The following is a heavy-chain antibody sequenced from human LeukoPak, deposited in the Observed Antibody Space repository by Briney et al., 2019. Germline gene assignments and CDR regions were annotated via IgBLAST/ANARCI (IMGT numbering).Heavy chain of an antibody. Sequence: SETLSLTCAVYGGSFSGYYWSWIRQPPGKGLEWIGYIYYSGSTNYNPSLKGRVTISVDTSKNQFSLKLSSVTAADTAVYYCASDRNYYDSSGYRYWGQGTLVTVSS. CDR3: ASDRNYYDSSGYRY. CDR2: IYYSGST. J-gene: IGHJ4*02. CDR1: GGSFSGYY. V-gene: IGHV4-59*08. D-gene: IGHD3-22*01.